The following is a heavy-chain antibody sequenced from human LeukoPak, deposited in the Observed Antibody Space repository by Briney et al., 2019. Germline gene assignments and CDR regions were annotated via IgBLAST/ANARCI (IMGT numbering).Heavy chain of an antibody. D-gene: IGHD3-22*01. CDR3: AKGPRDSSGYYVN. V-gene: IGHV3-23*01. CDR1: GFSFSSYA. CDR2: ISGSGGST. Sequence: GGSLRLSCAASGFSFSSYAMSWVRQAPGKGLEWVSAISGSGGSTYYADSVKGRFTISRDNSKNTLYLQMDSLRAEDTAVYYCAKGPRDSSGYYVNWGQGTLVTVSS. J-gene: IGHJ4*02.